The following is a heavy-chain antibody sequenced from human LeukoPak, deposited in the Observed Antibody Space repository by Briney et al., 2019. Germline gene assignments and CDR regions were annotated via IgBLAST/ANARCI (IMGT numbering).Heavy chain of an antibody. CDR2: INHSGST. Sequence: SETLSLTCAVYGGSCSGYYWSWIRQPPGRGLEWIGEINHSGSTNYNPSLKSRVTISVDTSKNQFSLKLSSVTAADTAVYYCAGGYCSSTSCYHPRHNWFDPWGQGTLVTVSS. D-gene: IGHD2-2*01. J-gene: IGHJ5*02. CDR1: GGSCSGYY. V-gene: IGHV4-34*01. CDR3: AGGYCSSTSCYHPRHNWFDP.